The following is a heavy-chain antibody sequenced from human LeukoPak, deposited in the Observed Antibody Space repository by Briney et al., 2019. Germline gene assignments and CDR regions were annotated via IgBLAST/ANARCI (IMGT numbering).Heavy chain of an antibody. Sequence: LGGSLRLSCAASGFTFSSYSMNWVRQAPGKGLEWVSSISSSSSYIYYADSVKGRFTISRDNAKNSLYLQMNSLRAEDTAVYYCARDGTGTTYFDYWGQGTLVTVSS. D-gene: IGHD1-1*01. CDR2: ISSSSSYI. V-gene: IGHV3-21*01. J-gene: IGHJ4*02. CDR1: GFTFSSYS. CDR3: ARDGTGTTYFDY.